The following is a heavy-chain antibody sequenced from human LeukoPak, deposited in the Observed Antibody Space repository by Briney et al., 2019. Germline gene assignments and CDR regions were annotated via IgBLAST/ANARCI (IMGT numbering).Heavy chain of an antibody. CDR3: ARGRRRIAAAGATPPAPYFDY. D-gene: IGHD6-13*01. V-gene: IGHV3-21*01. Sequence: PGGSLRLSCAASGFTFSSYTMNWVRQAPGKGLEWVSSISSSSSYICYAGSVKGRFTISRDNAKNSLYLQMNSLRADDTAVYYCARGRRRIAAAGATPPAPYFDYWGQGTLVTVSS. J-gene: IGHJ4*02. CDR1: GFTFSSYT. CDR2: ISSSSSYI.